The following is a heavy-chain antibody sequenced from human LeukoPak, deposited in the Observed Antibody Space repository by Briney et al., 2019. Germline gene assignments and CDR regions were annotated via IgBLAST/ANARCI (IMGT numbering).Heavy chain of an antibody. V-gene: IGHV1-69*13. Sequence: SVKVSCKASGGTFSSYAISWVRQAPGQGLEWMGGIIPIFGTANYAQKFQGRVTVTADESTSTAYMELSSLRSEDTAVYYCARSPSPLRFLGWSHDYWGQGTLVTVSS. CDR1: GGTFSSYA. CDR3: ARSPSPLRFLGWSHDY. CDR2: IIPIFGTA. D-gene: IGHD3-3*01. J-gene: IGHJ4*02.